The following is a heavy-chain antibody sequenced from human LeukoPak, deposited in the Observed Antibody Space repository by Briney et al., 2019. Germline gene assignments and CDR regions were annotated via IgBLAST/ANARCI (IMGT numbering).Heavy chain of an antibody. CDR2: ISGSGGST. V-gene: IGHV3-23*01. D-gene: IGHD6-6*01. CDR1: GFTFSSYA. Sequence: QSGGSLRLSCAASGFTFSSYAMSWVRQAPGKGLEWVSAISGSGGSTYYADSVKGRFTISRDNSKNTLYLQMNSLRAEDTAVYYCAKRAARLSARPNAEEYYFDYWGQGTLVTVSS. CDR3: AKRAARLSARPNAEEYYFDY. J-gene: IGHJ4*02.